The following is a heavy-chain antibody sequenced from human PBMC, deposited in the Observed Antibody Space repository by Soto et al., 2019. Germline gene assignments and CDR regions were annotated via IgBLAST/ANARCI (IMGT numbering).Heavy chain of an antibody. D-gene: IGHD3-22*01. CDR1: GGSFSAYY. J-gene: IGHJ4*02. CDR3: ARLGYYHSGGPP. CDR2: VNDGGRP. Sequence: QVQLQQWGAGLLKPSETLSLTCAVYGGSFSAYYWSWIRQPPGKGLEWIGEVNDGGRPNYSVSLKERITISLDTSKNQFPLKLGFGTAGDTAVNYCARLGYYHSGGPPWGQGTLVTVSS. V-gene: IGHV4-34*01.